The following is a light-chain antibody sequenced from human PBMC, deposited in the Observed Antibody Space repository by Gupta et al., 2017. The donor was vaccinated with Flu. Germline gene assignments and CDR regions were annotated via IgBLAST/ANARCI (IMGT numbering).Light chain of an antibody. J-gene: IGKJ5*01. Sequence: PGTLSWSPGERATLSCRASQSVSRSYLAWYQQKPVQAPRLLIYGASSRATGIPDRFSGSGYGTDFTLTSSRREPEDCAVYYWQQDGSSLTFGQGTRLEIK. CDR3: QQDGSSLT. CDR1: QSVSRSY. V-gene: IGKV3-20*01. CDR2: GAS.